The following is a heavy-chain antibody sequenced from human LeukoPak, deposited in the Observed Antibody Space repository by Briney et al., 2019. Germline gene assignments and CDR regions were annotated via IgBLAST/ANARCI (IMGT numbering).Heavy chain of an antibody. CDR2: IIPIFGTA. CDR1: GGTFSSYA. V-gene: IGHV1-69*06. CDR3: ARGSMVRGVIRDYYYYMDV. Sequence: SVKVSCKASGGTFSSYAISWVRQAPGQGLEWMGGIIPIFGTANYAQKFQGRVTITADKSTSTAYMELSSLRSEDTAVYYCARGSMVRGVIRDYYYYMDVWGKGTTVTVSS. J-gene: IGHJ6*03. D-gene: IGHD3-10*01.